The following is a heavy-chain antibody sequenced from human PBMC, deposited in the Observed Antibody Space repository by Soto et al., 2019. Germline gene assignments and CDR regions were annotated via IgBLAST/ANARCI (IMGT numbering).Heavy chain of an antibody. D-gene: IGHD3-3*01. J-gene: IGHJ4*02. Sequence: PSETLSLTCTISGGSISSGGYYWRWIRQHPGKGLEWIGYIYYSGSTYYNPSLKSRVTISVDTSKNQFSLKLSSVTAADTAVYYCARTSILRFLPYYFDYWGQGTLVTVSS. CDR2: IYYSGST. CDR1: GGSISSGGYY. V-gene: IGHV4-31*03. CDR3: ARTSILRFLPYYFDY.